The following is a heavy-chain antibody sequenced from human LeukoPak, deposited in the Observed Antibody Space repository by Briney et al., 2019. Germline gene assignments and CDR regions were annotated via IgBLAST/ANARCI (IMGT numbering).Heavy chain of an antibody. CDR3: AKVREVDIVVVVAARYYYFDY. J-gene: IGHJ4*02. CDR2: ISGSGGST. CDR1: GFTFSSYA. D-gene: IGHD2-15*01. V-gene: IGHV3-23*01. Sequence: GGSLRLSCAASGFTFSSYAMSWVRQAPGKGLEWVSAISGSGGSTYYADSVKGRFTISGDNSKNTLYLQMNSLRAEDTAVYYCAKVREVDIVVVVAARYYYFDYWGQGTLVTVSS.